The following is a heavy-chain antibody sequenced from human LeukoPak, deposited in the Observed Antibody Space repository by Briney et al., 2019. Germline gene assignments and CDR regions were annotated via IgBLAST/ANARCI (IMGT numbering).Heavy chain of an antibody. Sequence: GGSLRFSCAASGFTFSSYAMSWVRQAPGKGLEWVSAISGSGGSTYYADSVKGRFTISRDNSKNTLYLQMNSLRAEDTAVYYCAKVIDFWSGYYTGFDYWGQGTLVTVSS. J-gene: IGHJ4*02. V-gene: IGHV3-23*01. CDR1: GFTFSSYA. CDR2: ISGSGGST. D-gene: IGHD3-3*01. CDR3: AKVIDFWSGYYTGFDY.